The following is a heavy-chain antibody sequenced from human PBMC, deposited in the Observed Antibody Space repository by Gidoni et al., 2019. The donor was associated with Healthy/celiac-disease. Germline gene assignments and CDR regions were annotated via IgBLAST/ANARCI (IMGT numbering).Heavy chain of an antibody. CDR1: GFTFSSYA. J-gene: IGHJ3*02. CDR3: ATGTLYYDFWSGYYAFDI. V-gene: IGHV3-23*01. CDR2: ISGSGGST. D-gene: IGHD3-3*01. Sequence: EVQLLESGGGLVQPGGSLSLSCAASGFTFSSYAMSWVRQAPGKGLEWVSAISGSGGSTYYADSVKGRFTISRDNSKNTLYLQMNSLRAEDTAVYYCATGTLYYDFWSGYYAFDIWGQGTMVTVSS.